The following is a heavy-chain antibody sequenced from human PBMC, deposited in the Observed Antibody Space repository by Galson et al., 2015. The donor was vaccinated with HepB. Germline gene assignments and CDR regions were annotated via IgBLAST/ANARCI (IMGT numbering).Heavy chain of an antibody. J-gene: IGHJ5*02. CDR2: IYYSGST. CDR3: ATGGPGIAVADAGNWFDP. V-gene: IGHV4-39*01. CDR1: GGSISSSSYY. Sequence: SETLSLTCTVSGGSISSSSYYWGWIRQPPGKGLEWIGSIYYSGSTYYNPSLKSRVTISVDTSKNQFSLKLSSVTAADTAVYYCATGGPGIAVADAGNWFDPWGQGTLVTVSS. D-gene: IGHD6-13*01.